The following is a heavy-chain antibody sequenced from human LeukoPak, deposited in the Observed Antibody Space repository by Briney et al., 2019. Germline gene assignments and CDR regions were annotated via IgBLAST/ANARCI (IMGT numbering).Heavy chain of an antibody. CDR1: GYTFTSYG. CDR3: ARDPVLRYFDWLSDDAFDI. D-gene: IGHD3-9*01. Sequence: EASVNVSCKASGYTFTSYGISWVRQAPGQGLEWMGWISAYNGNTNYAQKLQGRVTMTTDTSTSTAYMELRSLRSDDTAVYYCARDPVLRYFDWLSDDAFDIWGQGTMVTVSS. V-gene: IGHV1-18*01. CDR2: ISAYNGNT. J-gene: IGHJ3*02.